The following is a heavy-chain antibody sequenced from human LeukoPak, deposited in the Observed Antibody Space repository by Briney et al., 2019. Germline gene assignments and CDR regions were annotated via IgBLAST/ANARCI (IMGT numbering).Heavy chain of an antibody. D-gene: IGHD3-3*01. Sequence: GGSLRLSCAASGFTFSSYWMSWVRQAPGKGLEWVANINQDGSDKYYVDSVKGRFSISKDNAKNLLFLEVSSLRAEDTAVYYCAREYDFWRYLDYWGQGILVTVSS. CDR1: GFTFSSYW. CDR2: INQDGSDK. J-gene: IGHJ4*02. CDR3: AREYDFWRYLDY. V-gene: IGHV3-7*01.